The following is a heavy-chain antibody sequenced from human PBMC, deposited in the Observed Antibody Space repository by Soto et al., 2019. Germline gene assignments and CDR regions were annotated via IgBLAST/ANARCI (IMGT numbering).Heavy chain of an antibody. D-gene: IGHD6-19*01. V-gene: IGHV3-72*01. CDR1: GLIFSDYH. J-gene: IGHJ6*02. CDR3: AMLGGWSGVSIGMYV. CDR2: IRRKANSYTT. Sequence: ELQLVESGGGLVQPGGSLRLSCAASGLIFSDYHMDWVRQAPGKGLEWVGRIRRKANSYTTEYAASVKGRFTIAREGVKNSLYLQINSLKSEDTAVYYCAMLGGWSGVSIGMYVWGQGTTVTVSS.